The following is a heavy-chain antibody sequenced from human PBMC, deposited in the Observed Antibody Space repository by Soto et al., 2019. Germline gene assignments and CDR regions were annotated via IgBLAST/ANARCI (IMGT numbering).Heavy chain of an antibody. V-gene: IGHV1-8*01. CDR1: GYTLTSYD. CDR3: ARGSPYYYMDV. Sequence: ASVKVACKASGYTLTSYDINWVLQATGQGLEGMGWMNPNSGNTGYAQKFQGRVTMTRNTSISTAYMELSSLRSEDTAVYYCARGSPYYYMDVWGKGTTVTVSS. CDR2: MNPNSGNT. J-gene: IGHJ6*03.